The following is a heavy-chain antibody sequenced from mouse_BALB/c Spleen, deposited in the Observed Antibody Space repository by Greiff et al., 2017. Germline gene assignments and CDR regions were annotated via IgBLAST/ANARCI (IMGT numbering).Heavy chain of an antibody. J-gene: IGHJ4*01. CDR3: ARDSYAMDY. V-gene: IGHV5-9*03. CDR2: ISSGGGNT. Sequence: EVMLVESGGGLVKPGGSLKLSCAASGFTFSSYTMSWVRQTPEKRLEWVATISSGGGNTYYPDSVKGRFTISRDNAKNNLYLQMSSLRSEDTALYYCARDSYAMDYWGQGTSVTVSS. CDR1: GFTFSSYT.